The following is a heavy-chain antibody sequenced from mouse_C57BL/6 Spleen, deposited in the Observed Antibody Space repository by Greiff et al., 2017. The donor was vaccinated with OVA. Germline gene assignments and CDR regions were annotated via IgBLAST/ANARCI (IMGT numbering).Heavy chain of an antibody. V-gene: IGHV1-78*01. CDR1: GYTFTDHT. CDR2: IYPRDGST. CDR3: ARYYYGSSSHYYAMDY. J-gene: IGHJ4*01. D-gene: IGHD1-1*01. Sequence: VQLQESDAELVKPGASVKISCKVSGYTFTDHTIHWMKQRPEQGLEWIGYIYPRDGSTKYNEKFKGKATLTADKSSSTAYMQLNSLTSEDSAVYFCARYYYGSSSHYYAMDYWGQGTSVTVSS.